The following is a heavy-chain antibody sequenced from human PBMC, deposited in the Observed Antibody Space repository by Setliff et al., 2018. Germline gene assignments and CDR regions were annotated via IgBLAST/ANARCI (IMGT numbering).Heavy chain of an antibody. Sequence: LRLSCAASGFTFSSYSMNWVRQAPGKGLEWVSFISSSGSYIYYGDSVKGRFTISRDNAKNSLYLQMNSLRAEDTATYYCVKGSGFYDYWGQGAPVTVSS. J-gene: IGHJ4*02. V-gene: IGHV3-21*04. CDR3: VKGSGFYDY. D-gene: IGHD3-22*01. CDR1: GFTFSSYS. CDR2: ISSSGSYI.